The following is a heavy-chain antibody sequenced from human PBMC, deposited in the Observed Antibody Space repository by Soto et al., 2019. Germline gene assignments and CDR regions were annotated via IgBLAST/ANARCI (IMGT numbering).Heavy chain of an antibody. CDR2: IWYDGSNK. V-gene: IGHV3-33*01. J-gene: IGHJ4*02. CDR3: GRDGALGDTAVVDS. CDR1: GFTFSTYG. Sequence: QVQLVESGGGVVQPGKSLRLSCAASGFTFSTYGMHWVRQAPGKGLEWVAVIWYDGSNKYHGDSLKGRFTISRDNSKNTLYLQINNLIADDTAVYYCGRDGALGDTAVVDSWGQGTLVTVSS. D-gene: IGHD5-18*01.